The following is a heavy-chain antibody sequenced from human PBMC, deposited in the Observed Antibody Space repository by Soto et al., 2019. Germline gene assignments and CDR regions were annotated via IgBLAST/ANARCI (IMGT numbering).Heavy chain of an antibody. CDR2: INHSGRT. CDR1: GVPFSGWY. Sequence: QVQLQQWGAGLLKPSETLSLTCAVYGVPFSGWYGSWICQPPGKGLAWLGEINHSGRTTDNPSLKSRAAIAVDTSKNQCSQNLSSVTAANTAVYYCARGLILWYGELSRRGDHYYYMDVWGKGTTVTVSS. J-gene: IGHJ6*03. D-gene: IGHD3-10*01. V-gene: IGHV4-34*04. CDR3: ARGLILWYGELSRRGDHYYYMDV.